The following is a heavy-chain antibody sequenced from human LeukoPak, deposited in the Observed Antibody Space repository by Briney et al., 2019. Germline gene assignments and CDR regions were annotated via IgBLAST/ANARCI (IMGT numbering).Heavy chain of an antibody. CDR3: VRALLGTSDY. J-gene: IGHJ4*02. D-gene: IGHD7-27*01. CDR2: INPYGSIT. Sequence: GGSLRLSCAASGFTFSTSWMHWVRQVPGKGLVWVSRINPYGSITNYADSVKGRFTISRDNANNMLYLIMNSLRVDDTAVSYCVRALLGTSDYWGQGTLVTVSS. CDR1: GFTFSTSW. V-gene: IGHV3-74*01.